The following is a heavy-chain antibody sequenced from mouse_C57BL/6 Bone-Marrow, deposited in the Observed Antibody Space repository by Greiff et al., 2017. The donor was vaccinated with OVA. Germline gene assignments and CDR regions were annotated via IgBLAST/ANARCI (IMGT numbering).Heavy chain of an antibody. Sequence: QVQLQQSVAELVRPGTSVKVSCNASGYAFTNSLIELVKQRPGQGLELIGVINPGCGGTNYTEKFKVKATLTADKSSSTAYMQLSSLTSEDSAVYFCAILGGCITTVVADWYFDVWGTGTTVTVSS. J-gene: IGHJ1*03. D-gene: IGHD1-1*01. V-gene: IGHV1-54*01. CDR1: GYAFTNSL. CDR2: INPGCGGT. CDR3: AILGGCITTVVADWYFDV.